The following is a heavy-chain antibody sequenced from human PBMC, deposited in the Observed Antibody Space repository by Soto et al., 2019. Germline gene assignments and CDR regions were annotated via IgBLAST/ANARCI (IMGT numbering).Heavy chain of an antibody. CDR3: ARRGSGSYYDY. CDR1: GYTFTTYV. J-gene: IGHJ4*02. CDR2: VNADSGST. D-gene: IGHD1-26*01. V-gene: IGHV1-3*01. Sequence: ASVKVSCKTSGYTFTTYVIHWVRQAPGQRLEWMAWVNADSGSTYYADSVKGRFTISRDNSKNTLYLQMNSLRAEDTAVYYCARRGSGSYYDYWGQGTLVTAPQ.